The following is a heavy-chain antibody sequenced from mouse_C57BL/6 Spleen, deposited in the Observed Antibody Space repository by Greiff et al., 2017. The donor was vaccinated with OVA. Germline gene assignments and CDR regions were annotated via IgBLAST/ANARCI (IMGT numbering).Heavy chain of an antibody. CDR2: IDPETGGT. Sequence: QVQLQQSGAELVRPGASVTLSCKASGYTFTDYEMHWVKQTPVHGLEWIGAIDPETGGTAYNQKFKGKAILTADKSSSTAYMELRSLTSEDSAVYYCTRKLLYYDCDGAWFAYWGQGTLVTVSA. CDR1: GYTFTDYE. CDR3: TRKLLYYDCDGAWFAY. V-gene: IGHV1-15*01. J-gene: IGHJ3*01. D-gene: IGHD2-4*01.